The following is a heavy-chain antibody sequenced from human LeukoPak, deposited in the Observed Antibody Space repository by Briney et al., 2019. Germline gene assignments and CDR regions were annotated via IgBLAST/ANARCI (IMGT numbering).Heavy chain of an antibody. Sequence: GGSLRLSCAASGFTFSSYGMHWVRQAPGKGLEWVAFIRYDGSNKYYADSVKGRFTISRDNSKNTVYLQMNSLRAEDTAVYYCAKGGSYRSQPYFDYWGQGTPVTVSS. V-gene: IGHV3-30*02. D-gene: IGHD3-16*02. CDR2: IRYDGSNK. CDR1: GFTFSSYG. CDR3: AKGGSYRSQPYFDY. J-gene: IGHJ4*02.